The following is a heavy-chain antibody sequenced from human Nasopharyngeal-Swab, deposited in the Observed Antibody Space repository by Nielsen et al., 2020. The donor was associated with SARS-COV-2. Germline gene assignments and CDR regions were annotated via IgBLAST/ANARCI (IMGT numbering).Heavy chain of an antibody. CDR2: ISWNSGSI. CDR3: ARDQYYDSSGYYYYGMDV. CDR1: GFTFDDYA. Sequence: SLKISCAASGFTFDDYAMHWVRQAPGKGLEWVSGISWNSGSIYYADSVKGRFTISRDNAKNSLYLQMNSLRAEDTAVYYCARDQYYDSSGYYYYGMDVWGQGTTVTVSS. D-gene: IGHD3-22*01. V-gene: IGHV3-9*01. J-gene: IGHJ6*02.